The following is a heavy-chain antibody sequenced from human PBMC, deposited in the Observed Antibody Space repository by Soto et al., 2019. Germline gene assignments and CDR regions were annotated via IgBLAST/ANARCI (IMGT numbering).Heavy chain of an antibody. V-gene: IGHV3-21*01. CDR3: VVAVKGSWFDP. D-gene: IGHD2-15*01. CDR1: GFTFSSYS. Sequence: EVQLVESGGGLVKPGGSLRLSCAASGFTFSSYSMNWVRQAPGKGLEWVSSISSSSSYIYYADSVKGRFTISRDNAKNSLYLPMNSLRAEDTAVYYCVVAVKGSWFDPWGQGTLVTVSS. CDR2: ISSSSSYI. J-gene: IGHJ5*02.